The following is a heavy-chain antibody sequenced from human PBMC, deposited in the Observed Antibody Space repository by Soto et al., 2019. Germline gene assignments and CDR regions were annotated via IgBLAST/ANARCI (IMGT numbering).Heavy chain of an antibody. CDR2: IDYSGST. CDR3: ARHYETGTTYGPRGVLEY. D-gene: IGHD1-7*01. V-gene: IGHV4-39*01. J-gene: IGHJ4*02. Sequence: QLQLQESGPGLVKSSETLSLTCTVSGGSISSSSYYWGWIRQPPGKGLEWIGSIDYSGSTYYNPSLKSRVTISVDTSKNQFSLKLSSMTAADTAVYYCARHYETGTTYGPRGVLEYWGQGTLVTVSS. CDR1: GGSISSSSYY.